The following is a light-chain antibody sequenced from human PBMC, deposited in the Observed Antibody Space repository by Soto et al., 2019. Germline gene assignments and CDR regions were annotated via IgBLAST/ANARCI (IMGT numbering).Light chain of an antibody. CDR3: QQRHIWSIT. V-gene: IGKV3-11*01. CDR1: QSVSSY. Sequence: EIVLTQSPATLSLSPGDRATLSCRASQSVSSYLAWYQQKPGQAPRLLIYEASNRATGFPSRFTGSGSWTDFTLTISSLQPEDFAVYYCQQRHIWSITFGLGTKVDIK. J-gene: IGKJ3*01. CDR2: EAS.